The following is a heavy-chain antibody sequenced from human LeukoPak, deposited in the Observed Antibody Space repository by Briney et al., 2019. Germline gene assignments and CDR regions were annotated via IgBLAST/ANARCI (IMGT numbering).Heavy chain of an antibody. CDR1: GGSISSGSYY. CDR2: IYTSVNT. CDR3: ARPEEGFTFDP. D-gene: IGHD1-14*01. J-gene: IGHJ5*02. V-gene: IGHV4-61*02. Sequence: SETLSLTCTVSGGSISSGSYYWSWIRQPAGKGLEWIGRIYTSVNTNYNPSLKSRVTISVDTSKNQFSLKLSSVTAADTAVYYCARPEEGFTFDPWGQGTLVTVSS.